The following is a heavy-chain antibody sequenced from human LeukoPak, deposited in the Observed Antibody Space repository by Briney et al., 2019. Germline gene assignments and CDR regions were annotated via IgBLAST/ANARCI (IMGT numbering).Heavy chain of an antibody. CDR3: ARGRIAVAAIDY. J-gene: IGHJ4*02. D-gene: IGHD6-19*01. Sequence: PGGSLRLSCAASGFTFSSYEMNWVRQAPGKGLEWVSYISSSGSTIYYADSVKGRFTISRDNAKNSLYLQMNSLRAEDTAVYYCARGRIAVAAIDYWGQGTLVTVSS. V-gene: IGHV3-48*03. CDR1: GFTFSSYE. CDR2: ISSSGSTI.